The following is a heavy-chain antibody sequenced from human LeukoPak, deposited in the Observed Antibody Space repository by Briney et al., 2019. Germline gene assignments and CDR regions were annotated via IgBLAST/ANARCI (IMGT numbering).Heavy chain of an antibody. CDR3: ARADLSGSYFHPHFLDY. D-gene: IGHD1-26*01. Sequence: GGSLRLSCVASGFTFSSSDWMTWVRQAPGKGLEWVANIKQDGSEKNYVDSVKGRFTISRDNAKNSVDLQMNSLRAEDTAMYYCARADLSGSYFHPHFLDYWGQGTLVTVSS. V-gene: IGHV3-7*01. CDR1: GFTFSSSDW. J-gene: IGHJ4*02. CDR2: IKQDGSEK.